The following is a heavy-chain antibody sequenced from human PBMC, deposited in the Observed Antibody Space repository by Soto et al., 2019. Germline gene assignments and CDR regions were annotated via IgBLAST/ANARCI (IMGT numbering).Heavy chain of an antibody. J-gene: IGHJ4*02. CDR1: GFTVSNYA. V-gene: IGHV3-23*01. CDR3: ANAYFDY. Sequence: EVQLLESGGGLVQPGGSLRLSCAASGFTVSNYAVSWVRQAPGKGLRWVSTISAGGGATYYADSLKGRFTISRGISKNTVYLQMNSLRAEDTAVYYCANAYFDYWGQGTLVTVSS. CDR2: ISAGGGAT.